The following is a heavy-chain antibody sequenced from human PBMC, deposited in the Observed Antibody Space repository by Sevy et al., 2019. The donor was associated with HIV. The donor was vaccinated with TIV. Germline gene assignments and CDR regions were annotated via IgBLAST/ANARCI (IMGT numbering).Heavy chain of an antibody. Sequence: GESLKISCAASRFTFSTYDIHWVRQAPGKGLEWVAVIPHDGSYQYYTDSVKGRFTISRDDSKNKAYLQMNSLRADDSRVYYCAKGQGYDYIWGNERSEYYFDYWGQGTLVTVSS. V-gene: IGHV3-30*18. CDR3: AKGQGYDYIWGNERSEYYFDY. CDR2: IPHDGSYQ. J-gene: IGHJ4*02. CDR1: RFTFSTYD. D-gene: IGHD3-16*01.